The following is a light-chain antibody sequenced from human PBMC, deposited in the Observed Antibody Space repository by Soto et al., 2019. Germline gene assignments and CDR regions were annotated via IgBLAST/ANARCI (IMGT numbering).Light chain of an antibody. CDR3: SSYTSSSTLYV. V-gene: IGLV2-14*03. J-gene: IGLJ1*01. CDR1: SSDVGGYNY. Sequence: QSVLTQPASVSGSPGQSITISCTGTSSDVGGYNYVSWYQQHPGKAPKLMIYDVNNRPSGVSNRFSGSKSGNTASLTISGXXXXXXXXXYCSSYTSSSTLYVFGTGTKLTVL. CDR2: DVN.